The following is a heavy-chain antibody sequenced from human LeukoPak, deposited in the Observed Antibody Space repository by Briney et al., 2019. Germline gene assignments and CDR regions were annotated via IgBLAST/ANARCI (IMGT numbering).Heavy chain of an antibody. D-gene: IGHD1-1*01. V-gene: IGHV5-51*01. Sequence: GESLKISCKGSGYSFTSYWIGWVRQMPGKGLEWVGIIYPGDSDTRYSPSFQGQVTISADKSISTAYLQWSSLKASDTAMYYCARADLSTTGTTSVWGQGTLVTVSS. CDR2: IYPGDSDT. J-gene: IGHJ4*02. CDR1: GYSFTSYW. CDR3: ARADLSTTGTTSV.